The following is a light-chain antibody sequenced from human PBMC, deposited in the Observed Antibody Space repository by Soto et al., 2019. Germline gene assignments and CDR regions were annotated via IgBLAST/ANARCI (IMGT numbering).Light chain of an antibody. J-gene: IGKJ1*01. CDR2: DAS. V-gene: IGKV1-5*01. CDR3: QQYNSYWS. Sequence: DIQMTKSPSTLSASVGDRVTITCRASQSISTWLAWYQQKPGKAPKLLIYDASSLESGVPSRFSGSGSGTEFTLTISSLQPEDFASYYCQQYNSYWSFGQGTKVDIK. CDR1: QSISTW.